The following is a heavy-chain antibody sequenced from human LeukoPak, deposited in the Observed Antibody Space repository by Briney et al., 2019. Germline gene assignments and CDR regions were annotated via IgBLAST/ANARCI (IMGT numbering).Heavy chain of an antibody. CDR2: INPNSGGT. D-gene: IGHD2-2*01. CDR1: GYTFTGNY. CDR3: ARQSLVNYYYYYMDV. Sequence: ASVKVSCKASGYTFTGNYMHWVRQAPGQGLEWMGRINPNSGGTNYAQKFQGRVTMTRDTSISTAYMELSRLRSDDTAVYYCARQSLVNYYYYYMDVWGKGTTVTVSS. J-gene: IGHJ6*03. V-gene: IGHV1-2*06.